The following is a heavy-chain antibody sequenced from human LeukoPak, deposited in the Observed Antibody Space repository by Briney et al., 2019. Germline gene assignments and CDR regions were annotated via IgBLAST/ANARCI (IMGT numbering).Heavy chain of an antibody. CDR3: ARDLGEVRGVTYYYYYYMDV. J-gene: IGHJ6*03. CDR2: IYTSGST. CDR1: GGSFSGYY. Sequence: PSETLSLTCGVYGGSFSGYYWSWIRQPPGKGLEWIGRIYTSGSTNYNPSLKSRVTMSVDTSKNQFSLKLSSVTAADTAVYYCARDLGEVRGVTYYYYYYMDVWGKGTTVTVSS. D-gene: IGHD3-10*01. V-gene: IGHV4-4*07.